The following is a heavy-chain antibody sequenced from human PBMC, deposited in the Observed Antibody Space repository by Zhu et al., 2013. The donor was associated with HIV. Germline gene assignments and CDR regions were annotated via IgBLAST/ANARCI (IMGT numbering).Heavy chain of an antibody. CDR2: IIPIFGTA. J-gene: IGHJ3*02. Sequence: QVQLVQSGAEVKKPGSSVKVSCKASGGTFSSYAISWVRQAPGQGLEWMGGIIPIFGTANYAQKFQGRVTITADKSTSTAYMELSSLRSEDTAVYYCASWPFVEGYYDSSGPTGGAFDIWGQGTMVTVSS. V-gene: IGHV1-69*06. D-gene: IGHD3-22*01. CDR1: GGTFSSYA. CDR3: ASWPFVEGYYDSSGPTGGAFDI.